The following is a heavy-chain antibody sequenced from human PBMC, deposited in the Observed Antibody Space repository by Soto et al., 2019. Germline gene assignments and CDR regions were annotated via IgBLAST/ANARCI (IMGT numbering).Heavy chain of an antibody. CDR1: GDTFKNCG. CDR2: IIPLFGTT. Sequence: QVPVVQSGVEVRRPGSSVKVSCKASGDTFKNCGISWVRQAPGQGLEWMGGIIPLFGTTDFAQKFQGRLTITKDESTTTAYMELSRLRSEDTAAYYCAAELGFGKLSVGWRQGTTVIVSS. J-gene: IGHJ6*02. CDR3: AAELGFGKLSVG. D-gene: IGHD3-10*01. V-gene: IGHV1-69*01.